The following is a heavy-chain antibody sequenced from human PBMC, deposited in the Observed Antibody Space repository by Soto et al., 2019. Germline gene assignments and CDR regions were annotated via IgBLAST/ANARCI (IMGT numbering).Heavy chain of an antibody. CDR1: VFTFSSYG. Sequence: PVGSLRLSCAASVFTFSSYGMHCVRHSPGKWLEWVAVIWYDGSNKYYADSVKGRFTISRDNSKNTLYLQMNSLRAEDTAVYYCARDKGIAVAVLDYLGQATLVSVSS. V-gene: IGHV3-33*01. CDR3: ARDKGIAVAVLDY. J-gene: IGHJ4*02. CDR2: IWYDGSNK. D-gene: IGHD6-19*01.